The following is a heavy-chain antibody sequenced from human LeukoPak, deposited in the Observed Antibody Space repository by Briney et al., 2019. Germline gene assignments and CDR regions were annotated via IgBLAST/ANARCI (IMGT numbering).Heavy chain of an antibody. Sequence: PSETLSLTCTVSGGSISSSSYYWGWIRQPPGKGLEWIGYIYYSGSTNYNPSLKSRVTISVDTSKNQFSLKPSSVTAADTAVYYCARQKGPYDSRRGYFDYWGQGTLVTVSS. J-gene: IGHJ4*02. D-gene: IGHD3-22*01. CDR2: IYYSGST. V-gene: IGHV4-61*05. CDR1: GGSISSSSYY. CDR3: ARQKGPYDSRRGYFDY.